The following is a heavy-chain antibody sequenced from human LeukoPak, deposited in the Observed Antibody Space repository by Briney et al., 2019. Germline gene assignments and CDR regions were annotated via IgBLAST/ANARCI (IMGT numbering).Heavy chain of an antibody. CDR3: AGDKGFTMVRGVIGY. J-gene: IGHJ4*02. V-gene: IGHV1-2*02. CDR2: PNSVGT. D-gene: IGHD3-10*01. Sequence: PNSVGTNYAQKFQGRVTMTRDTSISTAYMELSRLRSDDTAVYYCAGDKGFTMVRGVIGYWGQGTLVTVSS.